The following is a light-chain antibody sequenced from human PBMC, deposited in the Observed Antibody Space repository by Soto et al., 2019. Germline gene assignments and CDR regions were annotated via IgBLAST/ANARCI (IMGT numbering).Light chain of an antibody. CDR1: QSVSSSY. J-gene: IGKJ1*01. CDR2: GAS. CDR3: QQHGRSPPWT. V-gene: IGKV3-20*01. Sequence: EIVLTQSPGTLSLSPGERATLSCRASQSVSSSYLAWYQQKPGQAPRLLIYGASSRATGIPDRFSGSGSGTDFTLTISRLEPEDFAVYYCQQHGRSPPWTFGQGTKVDIK.